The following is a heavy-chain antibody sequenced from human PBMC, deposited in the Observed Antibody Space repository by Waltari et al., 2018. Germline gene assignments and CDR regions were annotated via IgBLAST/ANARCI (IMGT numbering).Heavy chain of an antibody. CDR1: GFTFDDYA. Sequence: RLSCAASGFTFDDYAMHWVRQAPGKGLEWVSGISWNSGSIGYADSVKGRFTISRDNAKNSLYLQMNSLRAEDMALYYCAKGARDYIWGSYDYWGQGTLVTVSS. D-gene: IGHD3-16*01. J-gene: IGHJ4*02. V-gene: IGHV3-9*03. CDR2: ISWNSGSI. CDR3: AKGARDYIWGSYDY.